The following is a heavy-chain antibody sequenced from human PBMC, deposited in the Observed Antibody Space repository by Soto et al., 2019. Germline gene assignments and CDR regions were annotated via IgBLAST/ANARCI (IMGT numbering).Heavy chain of an antibody. CDR2: IVGSGGST. V-gene: IGHV3-23*01. CDR3: EPSARVY. Sequence: EVQLLESGGGLVQPGGSLRLSCAASGFTFSSYAMSWVRQAPGKGLEWVSTIVGSGGSTYYTDSVKGRFTISRDNSKNTLYLPMNSLRAEDTAIYYCEPSARVYWGQGTLVTVSS. CDR1: GFTFSSYA. J-gene: IGHJ4*02. D-gene: IGHD1-26*01.